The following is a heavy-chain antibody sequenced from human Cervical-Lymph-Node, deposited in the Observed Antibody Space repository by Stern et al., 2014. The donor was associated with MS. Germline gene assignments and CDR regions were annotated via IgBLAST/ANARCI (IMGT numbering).Heavy chain of an antibody. CDR1: GGTFSNYA. CDR3: ARSEETALVSPSYFYYAMDV. CDR2: IIPLFGTA. J-gene: IGHJ6*02. D-gene: IGHD5-18*01. Sequence: QDQLVQSGAEVKKPGSSVKVSCKASGGTFSNYAISWVRQAPGQGLEWMGAIIPLFGTANYAQKFQDRVTITADESTTTAFMELSSLRSEDTAVYYCARSEETALVSPSYFYYAMDVWGQGTTVSVSS. V-gene: IGHV1-69*12.